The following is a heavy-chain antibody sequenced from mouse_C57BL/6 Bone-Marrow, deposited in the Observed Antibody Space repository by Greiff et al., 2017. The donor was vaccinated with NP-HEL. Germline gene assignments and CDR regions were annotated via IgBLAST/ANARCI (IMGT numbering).Heavy chain of an antibody. CDR1: GYSITSDY. CDR3: ARSPWDLYYAMDY. V-gene: IGHV3-8*01. D-gene: IGHD4-1*01. J-gene: IGHJ4*01. CDR2: ISYSGST. Sequence: EVKLMESGPGLAKPSQTLSLTCSVTGYSITSDYWNWIRKFPGNKLEYMGYISYSGSTYYNPSLKSRISITRDTSKNQYYLQLNSVTTEDTATYYCARSPWDLYYAMDYWGQGTSVTVSS.